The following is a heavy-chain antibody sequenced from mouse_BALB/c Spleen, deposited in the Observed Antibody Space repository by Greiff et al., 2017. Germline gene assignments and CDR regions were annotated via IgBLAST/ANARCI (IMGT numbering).Heavy chain of an antibody. CDR3: ARGGYYFDV. J-gene: IGHJ1*01. CDR2: ISSGGSYT. CDR1: GFTFSSYA. V-gene: IGHV5-9-4*01. Sequence: EVKVVESGGGLVKPGGSLKLSCAASGFTFSSYAMSWVRQSPEKRLEWVAEISSGGSYTYYPDTVTGRFTISRDNAKNTLYLEMSSLRSEDTAMYYCARGGYYFDVWGAGTTVTVSS.